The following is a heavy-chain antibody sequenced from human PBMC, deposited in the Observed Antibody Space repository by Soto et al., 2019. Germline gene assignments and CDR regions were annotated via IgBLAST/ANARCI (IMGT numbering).Heavy chain of an antibody. CDR2: IIPIFGTA. V-gene: IGHV1-69*01. J-gene: IGHJ6*02. D-gene: IGHD6-6*01. CDR3: AKPQYSSSGYYYGMDV. Sequence: QVQLVQSGAEVKKPGSSVNVSCKASGGTFSSYAISWVRQAPGQGLEWMGGIIPIFGTANYAQKFQGRVTITADESTSTADMELSSLRSEDTAVYYCAKPQYSSSGYYYGMDVWGQGTTVTVSS. CDR1: GGTFSSYA.